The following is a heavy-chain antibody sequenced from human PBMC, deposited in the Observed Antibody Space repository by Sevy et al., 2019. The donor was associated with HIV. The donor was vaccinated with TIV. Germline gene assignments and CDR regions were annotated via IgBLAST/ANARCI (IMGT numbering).Heavy chain of an antibody. CDR3: TTDAHDFTNSPSPYYFDQ. J-gene: IGHJ4*02. CDR1: GFTLSDAW. D-gene: IGHD4-4*01. V-gene: IGHV3-15*01. CDR2: IKSKTDGGPT. Sequence: GGSLRLSCAASGFTLSDAWMSWVRQAPGKGLEWVGHIKSKTDGGPTDYAAPVKGRFTISRDESKNTLYLQMNSLKTEDTAVYYCTTDAHDFTNSPSPYYFDQWGQGTLVTVSS.